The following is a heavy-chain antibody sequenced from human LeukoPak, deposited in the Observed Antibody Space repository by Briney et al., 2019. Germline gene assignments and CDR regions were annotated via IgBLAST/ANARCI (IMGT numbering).Heavy chain of an antibody. V-gene: IGHV4-61*09. D-gene: IGHD5-18*01. CDR2: IYTRGTT. CDR1: GGSIRSGSYY. J-gene: IGHJ6*03. CDR3: ARVYTVMGATTVDHYHYYMDV. Sequence: SQTLSLTCTVSGGSIRSGSYYWSWIRQPAGKGLKWIGHIYTRGTTNYNPSVKSRVTVSLDTSKNQISLKLSSVTAADTAIYYCARVYTVMGATTVDHYHYYMDVWGKGTTVTVSS.